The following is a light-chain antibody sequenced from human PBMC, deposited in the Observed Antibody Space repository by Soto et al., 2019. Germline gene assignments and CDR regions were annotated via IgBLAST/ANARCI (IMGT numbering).Light chain of an antibody. CDR1: KSISSY. J-gene: IGKJ1*01. V-gene: IGKV1-5*02. Sequence: SRVNQSLPSLSAWLXDRVLILFPASKSISSYLNXXQQXXGXAPKXXXYGXSSLHRGVPSRFSGSGSGTEFTLTISSLQPDDFASYYCQQYKSDSWTFGQGTKVDIK. CDR2: GXS. CDR3: QQYKSDSWT.